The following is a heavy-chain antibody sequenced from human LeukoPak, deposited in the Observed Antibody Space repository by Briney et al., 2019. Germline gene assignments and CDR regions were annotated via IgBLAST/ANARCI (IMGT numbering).Heavy chain of an antibody. J-gene: IGHJ4*02. CDR1: GYTSTGYY. Sequence: ASVKVSCKASGYTSTGYYMHWVRQAPGQGLEWMGWINPNSGGTNYAQKFQGRVTMTRDASISTAYMELSRLRSDDTAVYYCARVLITMVRGAPLVGYWGQGTLVTVSS. D-gene: IGHD3-10*01. V-gene: IGHV1-2*02. CDR3: ARVLITMVRGAPLVGY. CDR2: INPNSGGT.